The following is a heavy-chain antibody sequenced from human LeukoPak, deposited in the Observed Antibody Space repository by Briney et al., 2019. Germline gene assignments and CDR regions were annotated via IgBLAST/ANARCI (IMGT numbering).Heavy chain of an antibody. D-gene: IGHD6-13*01. Sequence: GASVKVSCKASGGTFSSYAISWVRQAPGQGLEWMARIIPIVGITDYAQKLQGRVTITAHKSTTTAYMDLTSLRTEDPAVYYCVLYSSTWEETYWGQGTLVTVSS. CDR3: VLYSSTWEETY. V-gene: IGHV1-69*04. CDR2: IIPIVGIT. CDR1: GGTFSSYA. J-gene: IGHJ4*02.